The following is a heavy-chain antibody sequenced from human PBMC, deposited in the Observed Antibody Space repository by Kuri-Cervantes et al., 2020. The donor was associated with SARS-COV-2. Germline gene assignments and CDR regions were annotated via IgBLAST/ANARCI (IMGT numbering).Heavy chain of an antibody. CDR2: INSDGSST. V-gene: IGHV3-74*01. D-gene: IGHD3-3*01. CDR1: GFTFSSYW. Sequence: GESLKISCAASGFTFSSYWVHWVRQAPGKGLVWVSRINSDGSSTSYADSVKGRFTISRDNAKNTLYLQMNSLRAEDTAVYYCARDPGYDFWSGYYPRGFDPWGQGTLVTVSS. J-gene: IGHJ5*02. CDR3: ARDPGYDFWSGYYPRGFDP.